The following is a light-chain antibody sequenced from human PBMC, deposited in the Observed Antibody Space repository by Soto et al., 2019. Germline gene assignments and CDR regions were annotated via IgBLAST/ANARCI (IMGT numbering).Light chain of an antibody. CDR1: QAIRTY. J-gene: IGKJ1*01. CDR3: QQSYSSPQT. Sequence: DIQMTQSPSSLSASVEDRVTITCRASQAIRTYLNWYQQKPGKAPKLLIYAASSLLGGVPSRFSGSGSGTDFTLTISSLQPEDFAIYYCQQSYSSPQTFGQGTKVDIK. CDR2: AAS. V-gene: IGKV1-39*01.